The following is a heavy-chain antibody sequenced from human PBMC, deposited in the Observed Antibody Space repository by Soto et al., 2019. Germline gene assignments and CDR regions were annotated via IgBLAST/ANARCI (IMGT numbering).Heavy chain of an antibody. Sequence: EVQLVESGGGLVKPGGSLRLSCAASGFTFSSYSMNWVRQAPGKGLEWVSSISSSSSYIYYADSVKGRFTISRDNAKNSLYLQMNCLRAEVTAVYYCARVSGSSRMYYFDYWGQGPLVTVSS. CDR3: ARVSGSSRMYYFDY. V-gene: IGHV3-21*01. CDR1: GFTFSSYS. CDR2: ISSSSSYI. D-gene: IGHD6-19*01. J-gene: IGHJ4*02.